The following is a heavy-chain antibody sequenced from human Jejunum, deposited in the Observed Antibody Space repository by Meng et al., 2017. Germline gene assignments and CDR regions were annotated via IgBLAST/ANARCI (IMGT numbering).Heavy chain of an antibody. CDR3: TKDNPTGGSLEN. CDR2: MYYSGIA. Sequence: QVQLQESGAGLVKSSESLVPTCTAAGGPISSYYWSWIRQPPGKGLEWIGYMYYSGIATYNPSLKSRVNISVDTSMNLLSLTLTSVTAADTAVYYCTKDNPTGGSLENWGQGTLVTVSS. J-gene: IGHJ4*02. D-gene: IGHD1-26*01. V-gene: IGHV4-59*01. CDR1: GGPISSYY.